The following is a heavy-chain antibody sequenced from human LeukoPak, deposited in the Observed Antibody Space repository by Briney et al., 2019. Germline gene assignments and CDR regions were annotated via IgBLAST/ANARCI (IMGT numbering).Heavy chain of an antibody. CDR1: GGSISCSSYY. D-gene: IGHD2-2*01. CDR3: ARHRIPAALASAFDY. J-gene: IGHJ4*02. Sequence: SETLSLTCTVSGGSISCSSYYWGWIRQPPGKGLEWIGSIYCGSTYYNPSLKSRVTISVDTSKNQFSLKLSSVTVADTAVYYCARHRIPAALASAFDYWGQGTLVTVSS. V-gene: IGHV4-39*01. CDR2: IYCGST.